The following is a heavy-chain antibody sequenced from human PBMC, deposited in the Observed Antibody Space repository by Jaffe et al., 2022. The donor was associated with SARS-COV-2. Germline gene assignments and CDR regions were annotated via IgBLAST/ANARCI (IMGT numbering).Heavy chain of an antibody. V-gene: IGHV3-30*18. CDR1: GFTFSSYG. CDR2: ISYDGSNK. Sequence: QVQLVESGGGVVQPGRSLRLSCAASGFTFSSYGMHWVRQAPGKGLEWVAVISYDGSNKYYADSVKGRFTISRDNSKNTLYLQMNSLRAEDTAVYYCAKSDSSGWSATSWGQGTLVTVSS. D-gene: IGHD6-19*01. CDR3: AKSDSSGWSATS. J-gene: IGHJ5*02.